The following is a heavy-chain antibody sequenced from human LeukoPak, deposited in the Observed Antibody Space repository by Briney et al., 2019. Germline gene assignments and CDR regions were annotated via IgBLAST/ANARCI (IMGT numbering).Heavy chain of an antibody. CDR2: VHTNTGNP. CDR1: GYTFSRFA. J-gene: IGHJ4*02. V-gene: IGHV7-4-1*02. CDR3: ARDLKIPYFYDSGGHYYSFDV. D-gene: IGHD3-22*01. Sequence: ASVKVSCKASGYTFSRFAINWVRQAPGQGLEWMGWVHTNTGNPTYAQGFSGRFVFSLDTSVNTAYLQISTLKAEDTAVYYCARDLKIPYFYDSGGHYYSFDVWGQGTLVTVSS.